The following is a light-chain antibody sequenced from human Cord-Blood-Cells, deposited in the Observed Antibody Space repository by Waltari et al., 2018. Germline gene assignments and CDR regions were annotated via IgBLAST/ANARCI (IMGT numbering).Light chain of an antibody. Sequence: QSALTQPASVSGSPGQSITISCTGTSSDVGGYNYVSWYQQLPGKAPKLMIYDVSNRPSGVFYRFSGSTSGNTASLAISGLHAEDVAYYYCSSYTSSSTLVFGGGTKLTVL. CDR2: DVS. V-gene: IGLV2-14*03. J-gene: IGLJ3*02. CDR1: SSDVGGYNY. CDR3: SSYTSSSTLV.